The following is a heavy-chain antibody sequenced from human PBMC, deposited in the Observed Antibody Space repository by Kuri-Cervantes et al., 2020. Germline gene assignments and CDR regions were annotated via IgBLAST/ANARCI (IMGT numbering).Heavy chain of an antibody. CDR3: VRDGGVAGANYYWDY. D-gene: IGHD4/OR15-4a*01. CDR2: ISGGSDAI. J-gene: IGHJ4*02. Sequence: GESLEISCAASGFTFRTYSMNWVRQAPGKGLEWVSYISGGSDAIYYADSVKGRFTISRDNAKDSLYLQMNSLRAGDTALYYCVRDGGVAGANYYWDYWGQGTLVTVSS. V-gene: IGHV3-48*01. CDR1: GFTFRTYS.